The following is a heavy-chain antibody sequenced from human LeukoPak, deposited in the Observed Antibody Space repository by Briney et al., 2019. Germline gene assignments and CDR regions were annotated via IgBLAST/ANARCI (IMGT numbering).Heavy chain of an antibody. V-gene: IGHV1-18*01. J-gene: IGHJ6*03. Sequence: ASVKVSCKASGYTFTSYGISWVRQAPGQGLEWMGWINAYNGNTNYAQKLQGRVTMTTDTSTSTAYMELRSLRSDDTAVYYCARVLGPNWNYLGVRYYYMDVWGKGTTVTVSS. CDR1: GYTFTSYG. CDR2: INAYNGNT. CDR3: ARVLGPNWNYLGVRYYYMDV. D-gene: IGHD1-7*01.